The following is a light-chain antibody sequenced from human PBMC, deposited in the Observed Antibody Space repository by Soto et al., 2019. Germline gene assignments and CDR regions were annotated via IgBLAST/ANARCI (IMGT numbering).Light chain of an antibody. CDR1: QGISNF. Sequence: DIQMTQSPSSLSASVGDRVTITCRASQGISNFLAWYQQKPGKVPKLLISAASTLQSGVPSRFSGSGYGTDFTLTITSLQPEDVATYYCQKYSSVSTFGQGKRLEIK. J-gene: IGKJ5*01. CDR3: QKYSSVST. CDR2: AAS. V-gene: IGKV1-27*01.